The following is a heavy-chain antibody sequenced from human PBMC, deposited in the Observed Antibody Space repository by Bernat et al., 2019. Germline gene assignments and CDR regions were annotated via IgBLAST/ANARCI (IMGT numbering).Heavy chain of an antibody. V-gene: IGHV3-30-3*01. Sequence: QVQLVESGGGVVQPGRSLRLSCAASGFTFSSYAMHWVRQAPGKGLEWVAVISYDGSNKYYADSVKGRFTISRDNSKNTLYLQMNSLRAEDTAVYYCARDIYMIGPFDIWGQGTMVTVSS. CDR1: GFTFSSYA. J-gene: IGHJ3*02. CDR2: ISYDGSNK. D-gene: IGHD3-22*01. CDR3: ARDIYMIGPFDI.